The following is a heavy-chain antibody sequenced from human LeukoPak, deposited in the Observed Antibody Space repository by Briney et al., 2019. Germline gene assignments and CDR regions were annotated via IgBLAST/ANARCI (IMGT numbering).Heavy chain of an antibody. J-gene: IGHJ4*02. V-gene: IGHV3-9*01. Sequence: GGSLILSCAASGFTFDDYAMHWVRPAPGKGLEWVSGISWNSGSIGYADSVKGRFTISRDNAKNSLYLQMNSLGAEDTALYYCAKDIYSYGHGVFDYWGQGTLVTVSS. CDR1: GFTFDDYA. CDR3: AKDIYSYGHGVFDY. CDR2: ISWNSGSI. D-gene: IGHD5-18*01.